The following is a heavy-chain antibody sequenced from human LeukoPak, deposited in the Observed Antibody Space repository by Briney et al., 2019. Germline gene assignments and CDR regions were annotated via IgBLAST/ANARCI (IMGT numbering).Heavy chain of an antibody. J-gene: IGHJ3*02. Sequence: GGSLRLSCAASGFTFSSYAMSWVRQAPGKGLEWVSAISGSGGSTYYADSVKGRFTISRGNSKNTLYLQMNSLRAEDTAVYYCAKDWGLYSSSSVFDAFDIWGQGAMVTVSS. CDR1: GFTFSSYA. CDR3: AKDWGLYSSSSVFDAFDI. CDR2: ISGSGGST. V-gene: IGHV3-23*01. D-gene: IGHD6-6*01.